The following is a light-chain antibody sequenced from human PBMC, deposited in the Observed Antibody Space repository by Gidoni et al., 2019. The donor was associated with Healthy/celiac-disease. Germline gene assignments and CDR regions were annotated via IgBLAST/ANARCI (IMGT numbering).Light chain of an antibody. CDR2: GNS. Sequence: QSVLTQPPPVSAAPGQRITISCTGSSPNIGAGYDVHWYQQLPGPAPKLLIYGNSNRPSGVPDRFSGSKSGTSASLAITGLQAEDEADYYCQSYDSSLSGSDVVFGGGTKLTVL. CDR3: QSYDSSLSGSDVV. J-gene: IGLJ2*01. V-gene: IGLV1-40*01. CDR1: SPNIGAGYD.